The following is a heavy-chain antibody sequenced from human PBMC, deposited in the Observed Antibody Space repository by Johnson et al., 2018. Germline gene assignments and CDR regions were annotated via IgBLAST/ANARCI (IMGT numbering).Heavy chain of an antibody. D-gene: IGHD3-3*01. Sequence: QVQLVESGGGVVQPGRSLRLSCAASGFTFSDHSMHWVRQAPGKGLEWLSVISHDGTYDSYADSVKGRFTISRDNSKNTLYLQMKTRRAKDTAVYFCARVIGYYTGYFDAWGLGTLVAVSA. CDR2: ISHDGTYD. CDR1: GFTFSDHS. J-gene: IGHJ4*02. V-gene: IGHV3-30*14. CDR3: ARVIGYYTGYFDA.